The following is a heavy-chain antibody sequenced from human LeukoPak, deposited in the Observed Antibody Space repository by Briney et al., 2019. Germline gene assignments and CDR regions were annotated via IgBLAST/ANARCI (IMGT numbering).Heavy chain of an antibody. J-gene: IGHJ4*02. Sequence: PGGSLRLSCAPSGFALSSYWMLWVRQVPGKGLVWVSRINGDGTMTNYADFAKGRFTISRDNTKNILYLQMNDLRVDDSAIYYCSRSQFDYWGQGVLVTVSS. V-gene: IGHV3-74*01. CDR3: SRSQFDY. CDR2: INGDGTMT. CDR1: GFALSSYW.